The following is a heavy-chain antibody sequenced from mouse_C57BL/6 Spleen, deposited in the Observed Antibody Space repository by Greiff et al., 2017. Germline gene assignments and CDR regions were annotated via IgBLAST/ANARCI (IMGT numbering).Heavy chain of an antibody. Sequence: VHLVESGPELVKPGASVKISCKASGYAFSSSWMNWVKQRPGKGLEWIGRIYPGDGDTNYNGKFKGKATLTADKSSSTAYMQLSSLTSEDSAVYFCARWTYDGYYAMDYWGQGTSVTVSS. CDR2: IYPGDGDT. CDR3: ARWTYDGYYAMDY. J-gene: IGHJ4*01. D-gene: IGHD2-3*01. V-gene: IGHV1-82*01. CDR1: GYAFSSSW.